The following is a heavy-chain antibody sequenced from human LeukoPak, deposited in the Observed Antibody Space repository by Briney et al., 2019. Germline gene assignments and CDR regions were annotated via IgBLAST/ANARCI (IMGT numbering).Heavy chain of an antibody. CDR1: GFTFSNYW. D-gene: IGHD5-24*01. CDR3: ARGPRGNGYNYVND. Sequence: PGGSLRLSCAASGFTFSNYWMIWVRQAPGKGLEWVAVISYDGDNKYYADSVKGRFTISRDNSKNTLYLQMNSLRAEDTAVYYCARGPRGNGYNYVNDWGQGTLVTVSS. CDR2: ISYDGDNK. J-gene: IGHJ4*02. V-gene: IGHV3-30-3*01.